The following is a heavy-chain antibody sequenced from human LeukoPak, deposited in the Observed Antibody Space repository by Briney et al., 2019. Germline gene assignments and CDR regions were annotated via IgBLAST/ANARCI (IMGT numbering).Heavy chain of an antibody. J-gene: IGHJ4*02. CDR2: IYPGDSAT. D-gene: IGHD6-19*01. Sequence: GESLKISCKGSGYSFTSHWIAWVRQIPGKGLEWMAIIYPGDSATRYSPSFQGQVTISADKSISTAYLQWSSLKASDTAMYYCARPDSTACFDYWGQGTQVTVSS. V-gene: IGHV5-51*01. CDR1: GYSFTSHW. CDR3: ARPDSTACFDY.